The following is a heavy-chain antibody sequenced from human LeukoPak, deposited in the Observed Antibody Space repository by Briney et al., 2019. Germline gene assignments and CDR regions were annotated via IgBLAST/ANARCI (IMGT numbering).Heavy chain of an antibody. J-gene: IGHJ5*02. V-gene: IGHV4-59*01. CDR3: ATTRNSLAYNWFDP. CDR1: GGSISSYY. CDR2: IYYSGST. D-gene: IGHD6-6*01. Sequence: PSETLSLTCTVSGGSISSYYWSWIRQPPGKGLEWIGYIYYSGSTNYNPSLKSRVTISVDTSKNQFSLKLSSVTAADTAVYYCATTRNSLAYNWFDPWGQGTLVTVSS.